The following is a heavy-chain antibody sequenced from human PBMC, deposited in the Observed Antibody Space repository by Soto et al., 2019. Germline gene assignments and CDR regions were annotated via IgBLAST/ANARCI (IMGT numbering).Heavy chain of an antibody. D-gene: IGHD2-2*01. J-gene: IGHJ4*02. CDR2: IYSDGNT. Sequence: GGSLRLSCAASGFSVSKNFVSWVRQAPGKGLAWVSIIYSDGNTYYADTVKGRFTISRDISENTVYLQMDSLRADDTAVYYCERSGSCSSSSCYTQYFDCWGRGTLVTVSS. V-gene: IGHV3-66*01. CDR3: ERSGSCSSSSCYTQYFDC. CDR1: GFSVSKNF.